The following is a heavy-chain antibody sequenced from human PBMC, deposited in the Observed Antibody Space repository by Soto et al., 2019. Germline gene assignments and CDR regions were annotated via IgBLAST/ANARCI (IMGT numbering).Heavy chain of an antibody. CDR3: ARWEAVSDIAAAGTLYYYGMDV. CDR1: GYTFTGYY. J-gene: IGHJ6*02. V-gene: IGHV1-2*04. Sequence: QVQLVQSGAEVKKPGASVKVSCKASGYTFTGYYMHWVRQAPGQGLEWMGWINPNSGGTNYAQKFQGWVTMTRDTSISTADMELSRLRSEDTAVYYCARWEAVSDIAAAGTLYYYGMDVWGQGTTVTVSS. CDR2: INPNSGGT. D-gene: IGHD6-13*01.